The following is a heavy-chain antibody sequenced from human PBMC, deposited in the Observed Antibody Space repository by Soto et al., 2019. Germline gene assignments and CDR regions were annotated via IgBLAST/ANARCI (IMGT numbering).Heavy chain of an antibody. D-gene: IGHD3-10*01. Sequence: ASVKVSCKASGGTFSSYAISWVRQAPGQGLEWMGGIIPIFGTANYAQKFQGRVTITADESTSTAYMELSSLRSEDTAVYYCARSPITMVRGATYYYYGMDVWGQGTTVTVSS. CDR1: GGTFSSYA. J-gene: IGHJ6*02. CDR2: IIPIFGTA. CDR3: ARSPITMVRGATYYYYGMDV. V-gene: IGHV1-69*13.